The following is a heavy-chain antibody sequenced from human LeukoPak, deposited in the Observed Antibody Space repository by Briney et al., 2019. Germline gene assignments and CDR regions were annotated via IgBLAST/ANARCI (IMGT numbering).Heavy chain of an antibody. V-gene: IGHV4-30-2*01. CDR3: ARERGRAYYFDY. D-gene: IGHD3-10*01. CDR2: IYRSGST. Sequence: SETLSLACSVSGGSINSGGYSWGWIRQPPGKGLEWIGDIYRSGSTFYNLSLQRRLTISLDRSKNELSLTLTSVTAADTAVYYCARERGRAYYFDYWGRGILVIVSS. J-gene: IGHJ4*02. CDR1: GGSINSGGYS.